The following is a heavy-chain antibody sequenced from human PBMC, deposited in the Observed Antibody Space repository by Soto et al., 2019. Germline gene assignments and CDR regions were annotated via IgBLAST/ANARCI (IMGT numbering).Heavy chain of an antibody. V-gene: IGHV3-23*01. J-gene: IGHJ4*02. CDR3: AKVGIYCSNGVCTAF. CDR2: ISGSGGST. CDR1: GFTFSSYA. Sequence: EVQLLESGGGLVQPGGSLRLSCAASGFTFSSYAMSWVRQAPGKGLEWVSGISGSGGSTYYADSMNVRFAISRDNSKNTLYLQINSLRVEDTAVYYCAKVGIYCSNGVCTAFWGQGTLVTVSS. D-gene: IGHD2-8*01.